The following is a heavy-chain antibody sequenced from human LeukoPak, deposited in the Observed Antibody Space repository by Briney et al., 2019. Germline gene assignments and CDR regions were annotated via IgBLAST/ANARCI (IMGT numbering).Heavy chain of an antibody. CDR1: GGSISGYY. V-gene: IGHV4-4*07. J-gene: IGHJ3*02. D-gene: IGHD3-3*01. CDR2: IYGSGNT. CDR3: AKYYDFWSGYYDI. Sequence: SETLSLTCTVSGGSISGYYWSWIRQSAGKGLDWIGRIYGSGNTNYNPSLKSRVTMSLDTSKNQLSLKLSSVIAADTAVYYCAKYYDFWSGYYDIWGQGTMVTVSS.